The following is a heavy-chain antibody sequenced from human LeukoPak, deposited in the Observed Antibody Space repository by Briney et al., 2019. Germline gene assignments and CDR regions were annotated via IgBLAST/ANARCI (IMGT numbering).Heavy chain of an antibody. J-gene: IGHJ4*02. CDR2: IYPGDSDT. D-gene: IGHD1-26*01. Sequence: KNGESLKISCKGSGYQFPTYWIGWVRPMPGKGLEWMGIIYPGDSDTRYSPSFQGQVTISADKSISTACLQWSSLKASDTAMYYCARRRDLYSGSYYPFDYWGQGTLVTVSS. V-gene: IGHV5-51*01. CDR3: ARRRDLYSGSYYPFDY. CDR1: GYQFPTYW.